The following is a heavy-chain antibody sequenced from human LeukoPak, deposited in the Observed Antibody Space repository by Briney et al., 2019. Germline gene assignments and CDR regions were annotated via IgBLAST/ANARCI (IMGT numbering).Heavy chain of an antibody. CDR2: VSSGSNYI. J-gene: IGHJ5*02. D-gene: IGHD1-26*01. CDR3: VRDGNYYESLKKGWFHP. CDR1: GFTFSSYT. Sequence: GGSLRLSCAASGFTFSSYTMNWVRQAPGKGLEWVAYVSSGSNYIYYADSVRGRFTISRDNAKNSLYLQLNSLRAEDTAVYYCVRDGNYYESLKKGWFHPWGQGTLVTVSS. V-gene: IGHV3-21*06.